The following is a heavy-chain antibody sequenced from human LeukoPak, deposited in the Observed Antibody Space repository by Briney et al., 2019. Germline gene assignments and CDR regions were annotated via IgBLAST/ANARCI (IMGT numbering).Heavy chain of an antibody. Sequence: GGSLRLSCAASGFTFSNYGMHWVRQAPGKGLVWVAIISYDGSDKYYADSGKGRFSISRDNSKNTLFLQMNSLRPEDTAVYYCAKDAGITIFYGNYYGMDVWGKGTTVTVSS. CDR1: GFTFSNYG. V-gene: IGHV3-30*18. CDR2: ISYDGSDK. CDR3: AKDAGITIFYGNYYGMDV. D-gene: IGHD3-9*01. J-gene: IGHJ6*04.